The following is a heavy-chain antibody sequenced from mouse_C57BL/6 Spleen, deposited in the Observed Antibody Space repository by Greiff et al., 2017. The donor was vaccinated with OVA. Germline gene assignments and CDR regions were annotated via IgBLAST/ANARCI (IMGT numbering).Heavy chain of an antibody. J-gene: IGHJ4*01. CDR1: GFPFSDYG. Sequence: EVKLMESGGGLVKPGGSLKLSCAASGFPFSDYGMHWVRQAPEKGLEWVAYISSGSSTIYYADTVKGRFTISRDNAKNTLFLQMTSLRSEDTAMYYCARLIYYDPFYAMDYWGQGTSVTVSS. D-gene: IGHD2-4*01. V-gene: IGHV5-17*01. CDR2: ISSGSSTI. CDR3: ARLIYYDPFYAMDY.